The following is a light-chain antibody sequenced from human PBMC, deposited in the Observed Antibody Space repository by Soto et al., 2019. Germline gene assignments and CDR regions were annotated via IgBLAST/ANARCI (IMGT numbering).Light chain of an antibody. CDR1: SSDVGGYNY. CDR2: DVS. V-gene: IGLV2-14*01. CDR3: SSYTSSYTRV. J-gene: IGLJ3*02. Sequence: QSVLTQPASVSGSPGQSITISCTGTSSDVGGYNYVSWYQQHPGKAPKVMIYDVSNRPSGVSNRFSGSKSGNTASLTISGLQVEDEADYYCSSYTSSYTRVFGGGTKVTVL.